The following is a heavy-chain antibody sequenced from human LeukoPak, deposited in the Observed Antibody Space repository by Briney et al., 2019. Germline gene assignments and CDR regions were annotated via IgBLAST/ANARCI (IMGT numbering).Heavy chain of an antibody. D-gene: IGHD3-10*01. V-gene: IGHV3-30-3*01. Sequence: GGSLRLSCAASGFTSSSYAMHWVRQAPGKGLEWVAVISYDGSSKYYADSVKGRFTISRDNSKNTLYLQMNSLRAEDTAVYYCARAGTGGGSFDIWGQGTMVTVSS. CDR2: ISYDGSSK. J-gene: IGHJ3*02. CDR3: ARAGTGGGSFDI. CDR1: GFTSSSYA.